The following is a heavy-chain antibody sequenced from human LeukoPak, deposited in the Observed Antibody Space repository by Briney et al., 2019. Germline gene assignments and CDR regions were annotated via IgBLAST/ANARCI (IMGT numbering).Heavy chain of an antibody. CDR3: AKPGPGAYYDFWSGHPRTDY. J-gene: IGHJ4*02. V-gene: IGHV3-23*01. CDR2: ISGSGGST. Sequence: PGGSLRLSCAASGFTFSSYAMSWVRQAPGKGLEWVSAISGSGGSTYYADSVKGRFTISRDNSKNTLYLQMNSLRAEDTAVYYCAKPGPGAYYDFWSGHPRTDYWGQGTLVTVSS. CDR1: GFTFSSYA. D-gene: IGHD3-3*01.